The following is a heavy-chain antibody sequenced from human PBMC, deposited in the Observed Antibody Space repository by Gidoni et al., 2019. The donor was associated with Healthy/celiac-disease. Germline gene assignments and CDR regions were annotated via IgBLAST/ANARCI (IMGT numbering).Heavy chain of an antibody. CDR3: ATLEYSSGWQHKFDY. J-gene: IGHJ4*02. D-gene: IGHD6-19*01. CDR1: GYTRTELS. Sequence: QVQLVQSGAEVKKPGASVKVSCKVSGYTRTELSMHWVRQAPGKGLGWMVGFDPEDGETIYAQKFQGRVTMTEDTSTDTAYMELSSLRSEDTAVYYCATLEYSSGWQHKFDYWGQGTLVTVSS. CDR2: FDPEDGET. V-gene: IGHV1-24*01.